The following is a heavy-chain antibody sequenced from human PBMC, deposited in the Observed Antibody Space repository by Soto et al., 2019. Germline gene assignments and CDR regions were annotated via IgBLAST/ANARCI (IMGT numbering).Heavy chain of an antibody. CDR2: ISGSGNNT. V-gene: IGHV3-23*01. Sequence: GGSLRLSCAASGFTFSTYAMSWVRQAPGKGLEWVSAISGSGNNTYYADSVKGRFTISRDNSNNTLYLQMNSLRAEDTALYYCARGPLGTAAYQDYWGRGTLVTVSS. J-gene: IGHJ4*02. CDR3: ARGPLGTAAYQDY. D-gene: IGHD6-13*01. CDR1: GFTFSTYA.